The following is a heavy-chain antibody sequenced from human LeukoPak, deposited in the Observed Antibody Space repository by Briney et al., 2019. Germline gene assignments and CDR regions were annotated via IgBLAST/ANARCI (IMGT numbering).Heavy chain of an antibody. V-gene: IGHV1-46*01. CDR3: ARAADYNSGWYLFDY. CDR1: GYTFTGYY. J-gene: IGHJ4*02. CDR2: INPSGGTT. Sequence: ASVKVSCKASGYTFTGYYMHWVRQAPGQGLEWMGIINPSGGTTNYAQKFQGRVTMTRDTSTSTVYMELSSLRSEDTAVYYCARAADYNSGWYLFDYWGQGTLVTVSS. D-gene: IGHD6-19*01.